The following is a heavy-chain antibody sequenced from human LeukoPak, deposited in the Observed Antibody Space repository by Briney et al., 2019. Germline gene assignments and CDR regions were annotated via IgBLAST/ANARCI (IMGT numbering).Heavy chain of an antibody. CDR1: GYTFTGYY. CDR3: ARGYCSSTSCYTYYFDY. V-gene: IGHV1-2*02. D-gene: IGHD2-2*02. Sequence: ASVKVSCKASGYTFTGYYMHWVRQAPGQGLEWMGWINPNSGGTNYAQKFQGRVTMTRDTSISTAYMELSSLRSEDTAVYYCARGYCSSTSCYTYYFDYWGQGTLVTVSS. CDR2: INPNSGGT. J-gene: IGHJ4*02.